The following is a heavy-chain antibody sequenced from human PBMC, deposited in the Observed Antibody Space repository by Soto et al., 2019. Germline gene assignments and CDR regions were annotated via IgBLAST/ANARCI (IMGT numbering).Heavy chain of an antibody. Sequence: EVQLVESGGGLVLPGRSLRLSCAGTGFSFDDYAMHWVRQAPGKAPEWVSGITWNSDRIVYADSVPGRFTISRDNAKNSLYLQMNSLRADDTAFYYCARDRRGSGWHEFDSWGQGTLVTVSS. V-gene: IGHV3-9*01. D-gene: IGHD6-19*01. CDR3: ARDRRGSGWHEFDS. CDR2: ITWNSDRI. CDR1: GFSFDDYA. J-gene: IGHJ4*02.